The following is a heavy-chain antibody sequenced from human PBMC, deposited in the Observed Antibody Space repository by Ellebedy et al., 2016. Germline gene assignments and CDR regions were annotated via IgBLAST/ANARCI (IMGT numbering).Heavy chain of an antibody. D-gene: IGHD6-6*01. Sequence: GGSLRLSCAASGFTFSSYAMSWVRQAPGKGLEWVSAISGSGGSTYYADSVKGRFTISRDNSKNTLYLQMNSLRAEDTAVYYCAKNTNKQLVRILADYWGQGTLVTVSS. V-gene: IGHV3-23*01. CDR3: AKNTNKQLVRILADY. CDR2: ISGSGGST. J-gene: IGHJ4*02. CDR1: GFTFSSYA.